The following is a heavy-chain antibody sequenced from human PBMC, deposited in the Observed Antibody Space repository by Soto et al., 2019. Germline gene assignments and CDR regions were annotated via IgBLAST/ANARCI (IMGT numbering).Heavy chain of an antibody. CDR3: ARERSGAFDI. CDR2: INPNSGGT. CDR1: GYTFTGYY. J-gene: IGHJ3*02. D-gene: IGHD3-3*01. V-gene: IGHV1-2*02. Sequence: ASGKVSCKASGYTFTGYYMHCVRQAPGQGLEWMGWINPNSGGTNYAQKFQGRVPMTRDTSISTAYMELSRLRSDDTAVYYCARERSGAFDIWGQGTMVTVSS.